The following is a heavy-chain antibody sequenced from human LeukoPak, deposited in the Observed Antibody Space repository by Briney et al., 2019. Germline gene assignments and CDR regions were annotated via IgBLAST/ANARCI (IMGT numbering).Heavy chain of an antibody. D-gene: IGHD3-16*01. V-gene: IGHV1-8*02. CDR1: GYTFTGYY. J-gene: IGHJ4*02. CDR2: MNPNSGNT. Sequence: ASVKVSCKASGYTFTGYYMHWVRQAPGQGLEWMGWMNPNSGNTGYAQKFQGRVTMTRNTSISTAYMELSSLRSEDTAVYYCAKDLYPWDYVWGSYHPHYFDYWGQGTLVTVSS. CDR3: AKDLYPWDYVWGSYHPHYFDY.